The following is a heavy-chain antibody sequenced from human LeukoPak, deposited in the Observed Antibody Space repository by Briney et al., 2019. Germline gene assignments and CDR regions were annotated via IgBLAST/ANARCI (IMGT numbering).Heavy chain of an antibody. CDR3: ARSRIAVATDY. Sequence: PGGSLRLSCAASGFTFSSYAMSWVRQAPGKGLEWVAVISYDGSNKYYADSVKGRFTISRDNSKNTLYLQMNSLRAEDTAVYYCARSRIAVATDYWGQGTLVTVSS. J-gene: IGHJ4*02. CDR2: ISYDGSNK. V-gene: IGHV3-30*04. D-gene: IGHD6-19*01. CDR1: GFTFSSYA.